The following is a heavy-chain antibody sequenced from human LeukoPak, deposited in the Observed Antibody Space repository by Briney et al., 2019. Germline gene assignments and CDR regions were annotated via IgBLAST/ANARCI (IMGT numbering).Heavy chain of an antibody. CDR1: GFTFSSYG. CDR3: AKGMIVIVPAALGY. D-gene: IGHD2-2*01. Sequence: GGSLRLSCAASGFTFSSYGMHWVRQAPGKGLEWVAFIRYDGSNKYYADSVKGRFTVSRDNSKNTLDLQMNSLRAEDTALYYCAKGMIVIVPAALGYWGQGTLVTVSS. V-gene: IGHV3-30*02. CDR2: IRYDGSNK. J-gene: IGHJ4*02.